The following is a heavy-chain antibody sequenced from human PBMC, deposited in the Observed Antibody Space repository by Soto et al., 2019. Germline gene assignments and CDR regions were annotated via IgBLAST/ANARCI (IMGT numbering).Heavy chain of an antibody. J-gene: IGHJ5*02. D-gene: IGHD3-16*01. Sequence: SETLSLTCTVSGGSISSGGYYWSWIRQHPGKGLEWIGYIYYSVSTYYNPSLKSRVTISVDTSKNQFSLKLSSVTAADTAVYYCASRPRGTDNWFDPWGQGTLVTVSS. CDR3: ASRPRGTDNWFDP. CDR1: GGSISSGGYY. V-gene: IGHV4-31*03. CDR2: IYYSVST.